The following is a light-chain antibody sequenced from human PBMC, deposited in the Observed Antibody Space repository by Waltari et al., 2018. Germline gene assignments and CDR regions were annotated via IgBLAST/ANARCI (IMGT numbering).Light chain of an antibody. J-gene: IGKJ2*01. CDR1: QDISNY. V-gene: IGKV1-33*01. CDR2: DAS. CDR3: QQYDNLPRT. Sequence: IQMTQSPSSLSPSVGDRVTITCQASQDISNYLNWYQQKPGKAPKLLIDDASNLETVLPSRFSGSGSGTDFTFTISSLQPEDIATYYCQQYDNLPRTFGQGTKLEIK.